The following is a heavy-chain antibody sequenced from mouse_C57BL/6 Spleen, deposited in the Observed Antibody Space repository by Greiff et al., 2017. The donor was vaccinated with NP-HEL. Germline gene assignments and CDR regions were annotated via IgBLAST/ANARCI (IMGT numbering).Heavy chain of an antibody. D-gene: IGHD1-1*01. CDR3: ARGEEYGSSPYFDY. CDR2: ISYDGSN. Sequence: EVQLQESGPGLVKPSQSLSLTCSVTGYSITSGYYWNWIRQFPGNKLEWMGYISYDGSNNYNPSLKNRISITRDTSKNQFFLKLNSVTTEDIATYYCARGEEYGSSPYFDYWGQGTTLTVSS. J-gene: IGHJ2*01. CDR1: GYSITSGYY. V-gene: IGHV3-6*01.